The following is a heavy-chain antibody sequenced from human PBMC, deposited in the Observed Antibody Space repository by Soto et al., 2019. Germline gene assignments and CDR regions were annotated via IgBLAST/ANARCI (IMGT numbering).Heavy chain of an antibody. CDR3: AREKYQLLSNWFDP. Sequence: GGSLRLSCAASGFTFSSYGMHWVRQAPGKGLEWVAVIWYDGSNKYYADSVKGRFTISRDNSKNTLYLQMKSRRAEDTAVYYCAREKYQLLSNWFDPWGHGTLVTFSS. CDR2: IWYDGSNK. J-gene: IGHJ5*02. D-gene: IGHD2-2*01. V-gene: IGHV3-33*01. CDR1: GFTFSSYG.